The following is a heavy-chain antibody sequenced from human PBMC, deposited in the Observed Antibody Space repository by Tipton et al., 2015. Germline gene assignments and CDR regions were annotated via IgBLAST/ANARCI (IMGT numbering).Heavy chain of an antibody. J-gene: IGHJ4*02. CDR2: INHVGDT. Sequence: TLSLTCAVYGGSFSGYYWSWIRQPPGKGLEWVGEINHVGDTNYNPSLKSRVTISVDTSKNQFSLRVRSVTAADTAVYYCACQDYDILTRDYQTVDYWGQGTLVTVSS. CDR3: ACQDYDILTRDYQTVDY. CDR1: GGSFSGYY. D-gene: IGHD3-9*01. V-gene: IGHV4-34*01.